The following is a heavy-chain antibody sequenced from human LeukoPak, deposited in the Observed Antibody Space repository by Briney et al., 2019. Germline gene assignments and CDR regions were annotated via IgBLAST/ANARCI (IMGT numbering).Heavy chain of an antibody. Sequence: GESLKISCKGSGYSFTSYWIGWVRQMPGKGLEWMGIIYPGDSDTRYSPSFQGQVTISADKSISTAYLQWSSLKASDTAMYYCARLPDFWSGHDINWFDPWGQGTLVTVSS. CDR2: IYPGDSDT. CDR3: ARLPDFWSGHDINWFDP. J-gene: IGHJ5*02. CDR1: GYSFTSYW. V-gene: IGHV5-51*01. D-gene: IGHD3-3*01.